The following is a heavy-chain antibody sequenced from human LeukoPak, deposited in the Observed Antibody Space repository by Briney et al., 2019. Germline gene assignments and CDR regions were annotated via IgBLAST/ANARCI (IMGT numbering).Heavy chain of an antibody. CDR3: AREGDSSSVGWFDP. V-gene: IGHV4-59*12. D-gene: IGHD6-13*01. CDR2: LYYNGRTNT. CDR1: GGSISGTY. J-gene: IGHJ5*02. Sequence: PSETLSLTCTVSGGSISGTYWSWIRQAPGKGLEWIGYLYYNGRTNTNCNPSLKSRVTISVDTSKDQFSLKLSSVTAADTAVYYCAREGDSSSVGWFDPWGQGTLVTVSS.